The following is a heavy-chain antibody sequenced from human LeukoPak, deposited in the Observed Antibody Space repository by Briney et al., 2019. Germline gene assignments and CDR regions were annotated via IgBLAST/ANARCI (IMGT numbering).Heavy chain of an antibody. CDR1: GESFSGYY. D-gene: IGHD2-2*01. CDR2: INHSGST. J-gene: IGHJ4*02. Sequence: SETLSLTCAVYGESFSGYYWSWIRQPPGKGLEWIGEINHSGSTNYNPSLKSRATISVDTSKNQFSLKLSSVTAADTAVYYCARQDCSSTSCYFYYWGQGTLVTVSS. V-gene: IGHV4-34*01. CDR3: ARQDCSSTSCYFYY.